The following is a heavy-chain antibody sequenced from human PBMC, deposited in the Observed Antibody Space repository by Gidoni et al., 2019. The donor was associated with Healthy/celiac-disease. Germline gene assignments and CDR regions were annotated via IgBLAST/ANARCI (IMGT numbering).Heavy chain of an antibody. CDR1: GFSLSNARMG. CDR3: ARIISFYDYIWGSYRYGNWFDP. J-gene: IGHJ5*02. V-gene: IGHV2-26*01. D-gene: IGHD3-16*02. Sequence: QVTLKESGPVLVKPTETLTRTCTVSGFSLSNARMGVSWIRQPPGKALEWLAHIFSNDEKSYSTSLKSRLTISKDTSKSQVVLTMTNMDPVDTATYYCARIISFYDYIWGSYRYGNWFDPWGQGTLVTVSS. CDR2: IFSNDEK.